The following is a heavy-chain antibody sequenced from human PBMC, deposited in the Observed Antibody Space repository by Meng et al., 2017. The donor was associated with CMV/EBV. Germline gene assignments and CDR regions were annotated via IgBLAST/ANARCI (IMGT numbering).Heavy chain of an antibody. CDR3: ARGGNQIPAAIRTYYYYYGMDV. V-gene: IGHV3-7*04. D-gene: IGHD2-2*01. Sequence: GESLKISCAASGFTFSSYWMSWVRQAPGKGLEWVANIKQDGSEKYYVDSVKGRFTISRDNAKNSLCLQINSLRAEDTAVYYCARGGNQIPAAIRTYYYYYGMDVWGQGTTVTVSS. CDR2: IKQDGSEK. J-gene: IGHJ6*02. CDR1: GFTFSSYW.